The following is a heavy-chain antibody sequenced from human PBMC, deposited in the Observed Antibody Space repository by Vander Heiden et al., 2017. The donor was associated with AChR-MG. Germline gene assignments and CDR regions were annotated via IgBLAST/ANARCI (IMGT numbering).Heavy chain of an antibody. CDR2: IYYSGST. Sequence: QVQLQESGPGLVKPSETLSLTCTVSGGSISSYYWSWIRQPPGKGLEWIGYIYYSGSTNYNPSLKSRVTISVDTSKNQFSLKLSSVTAADTAVYYCARGVYCSSTSCYIYSSSWYDGYYFDYWGQGTLVTVSS. CDR1: GGSISSYY. V-gene: IGHV4-59*01. D-gene: IGHD2-2*02. J-gene: IGHJ4*02. CDR3: ARGVYCSSTSCYIYSSSWYDGYYFDY.